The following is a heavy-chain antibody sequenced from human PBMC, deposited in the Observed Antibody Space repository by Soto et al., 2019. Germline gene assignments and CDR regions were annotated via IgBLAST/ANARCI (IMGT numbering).Heavy chain of an antibody. J-gene: IGHJ5*02. CDR2: MYYSGST. CDR3: ARDVDSGSYWFDT. D-gene: IGHD3-10*01. Sequence: QVQLQASGPGLVKPSETLSLTCTVSGASISSYYWSWIRQPPGKGLEWIGYMYYSGSTNYNPSLKSRVTMSGDTSKNQFSLKLSSVTAADTAVYYCARDVDSGSYWFDTWGQGTLVTVSS. CDR1: GASISSYY. V-gene: IGHV4-59*01.